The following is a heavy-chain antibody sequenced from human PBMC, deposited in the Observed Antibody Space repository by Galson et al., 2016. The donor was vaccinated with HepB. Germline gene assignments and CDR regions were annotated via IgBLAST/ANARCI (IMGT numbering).Heavy chain of an antibody. J-gene: IGHJ4*02. V-gene: IGHV4-59*01. CDR1: GGSISSYY. D-gene: IGHD1-26*01. Sequence: GGSISSYYWSWIRQSPGKGLEWIGGVYYTGSTNYNPSLKSRVTISPDTSKNQFSLRLSSVTAADTAMYYCTRGGRDGSYFDGDSDYWGQGTLVTVSS. CDR2: VYYTGST. CDR3: TRGGRDGSYFDGDSDY.